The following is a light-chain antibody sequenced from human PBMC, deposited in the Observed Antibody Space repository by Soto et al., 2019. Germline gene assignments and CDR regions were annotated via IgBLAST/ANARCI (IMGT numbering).Light chain of an antibody. CDR3: VAWDDRLNAYV. V-gene: IGLV1-44*01. J-gene: IGLJ1*01. CDR1: SSNIGRNT. CDR2: NNN. Sequence: QSVLTQPPSASGTPGQRVTISCSGSSSNIGRNTVNWYQQFPGTAPKFLMYNNNQRPSGVPGRFSGSKSGTSASLAISGLQSEDEADYYCVAWDDRLNAYVFGTGTKVTVL.